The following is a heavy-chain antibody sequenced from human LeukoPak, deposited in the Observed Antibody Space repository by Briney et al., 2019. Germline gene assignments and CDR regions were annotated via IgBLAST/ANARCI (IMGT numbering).Heavy chain of an antibody. CDR3: ARHVGSSWYQWIDY. CDR2: FYYGGST. J-gene: IGHJ4*02. V-gene: IGHV4-39*01. CDR1: GGSISSSCYY. Sequence: SETLSLTCTVSGGSISSSCYYRGWIRQPPGKGLEWIGSFYYGGSTSQNPSLKSRVTMSVHTSKNQFSLKLTSVTAADTAVYFCARHVGSSWYQWIDYWGQGTLVTVSS. D-gene: IGHD6-13*01.